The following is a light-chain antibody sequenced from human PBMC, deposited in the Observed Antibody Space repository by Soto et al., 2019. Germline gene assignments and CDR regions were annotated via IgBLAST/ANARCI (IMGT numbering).Light chain of an antibody. V-gene: IGLV2-14*01. CDR3: NSLRVNHLYV. CDR1: SSDVGRYNT. J-gene: IGLJ1*01. Sequence: QSALTQPASVSGSPGQTITISCTGTSSDVGRYNTVSWYQHHPGKAPKLIIYEVTHRPAGISDRFSASKSGNTASLTISGLQAEDEADYYWNSLRVNHLYVFGSGTKLTVL. CDR2: EVT.